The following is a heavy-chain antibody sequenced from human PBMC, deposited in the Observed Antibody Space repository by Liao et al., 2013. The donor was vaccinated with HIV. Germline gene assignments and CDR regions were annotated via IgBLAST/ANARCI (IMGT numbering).Heavy chain of an antibody. J-gene: IGHJ5*02. CDR1: SRSFSGYY. Sequence: QVRLQQWGARPLKPSETLSLTCAVYSRSFSGYYWTWIRQPPGKGLEWIGGINHSGSTNYNPSLKSRVTISVDTSKNQFSLKLSSVTAADTAVYYCARGYRADYYGSGSYRNWFDPWGQGTLVTVSS. V-gene: IGHV4-34*01. D-gene: IGHD3-10*01. CDR2: INHSGST. CDR3: ARGYRADYYGSGSYRNWFDP.